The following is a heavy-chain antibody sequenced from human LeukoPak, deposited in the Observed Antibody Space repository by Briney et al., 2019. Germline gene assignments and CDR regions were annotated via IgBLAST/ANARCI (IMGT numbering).Heavy chain of an antibody. CDR1: GGSFSGYY. CDR3: ATYYDFWSGYLDY. CDR2: INHSGST. V-gene: IGHV4-34*01. D-gene: IGHD3-3*01. Sequence: SETLSLTXAVYGGSFSGYYWSWICQPPGKGLEWIGEINHSGSTNYNPSLKSRVTISVDTSKNQFSLKLSSVTAADTAVYYCATYYDFWSGYLDYWGQGTLVTVSS. J-gene: IGHJ4*02.